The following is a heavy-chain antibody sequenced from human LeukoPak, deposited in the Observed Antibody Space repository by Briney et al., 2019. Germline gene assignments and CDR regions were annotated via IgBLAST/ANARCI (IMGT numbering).Heavy chain of an antibody. Sequence: GGSLRLSCAASGFTFSSYWMNWARQAPGKGLEWVASINHNGNVNYYVDSVKGRFTISRDNAKNSLYLQMSNLRAEDTAAYFCARGGGLDVWGQGATVTVSS. CDR3: ARGGGLDV. CDR2: INHNGNVN. V-gene: IGHV3-7*03. J-gene: IGHJ6*02. CDR1: GFTFSSYW. D-gene: IGHD3-16*01.